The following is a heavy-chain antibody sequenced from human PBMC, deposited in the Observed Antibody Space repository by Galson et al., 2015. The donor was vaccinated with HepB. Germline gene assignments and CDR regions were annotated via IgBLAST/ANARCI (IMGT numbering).Heavy chain of an antibody. Sequence: SLRLSCAASGVTFSSYAMHWVRQAPGKGLDWVAVLSYDGSNNYYADSVKGRFSISRDNSKNTLYLQMNSLRAEDTAVYYCARGQYGSGSYSSFYNWFDPWGQGTLVTVSS. CDR3: ARGQYGSGSYSSFYNWFDP. D-gene: IGHD3-10*01. CDR2: LSYDGSNN. J-gene: IGHJ5*02. V-gene: IGHV3-30-3*01. CDR1: GVTFSSYA.